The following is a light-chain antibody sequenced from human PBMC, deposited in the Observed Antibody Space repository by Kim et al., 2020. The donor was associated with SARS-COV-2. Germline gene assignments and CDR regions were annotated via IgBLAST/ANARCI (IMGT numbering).Light chain of an antibody. Sequence: SAGERATLSCRTSQTINKKLVWYQQKPSQAPRLLIYDATTRATGIPARFIGSGSETDVNLTISSLQSEDFAVYYCQQSNNWPPLTFGQGTKVDIK. CDR1: QTINKK. V-gene: IGKV3-15*01. CDR3: QQSNNWPPLT. CDR2: DAT. J-gene: IGKJ1*01.